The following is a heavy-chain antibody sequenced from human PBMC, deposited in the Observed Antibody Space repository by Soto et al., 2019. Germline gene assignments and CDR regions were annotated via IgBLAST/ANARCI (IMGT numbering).Heavy chain of an antibody. D-gene: IGHD5-12*01. CDR1: GGSISTDNW. CDR3: ARGGRWLFDY. V-gene: IGHV4-4*02. CDR2: IYHSGST. Sequence: QVQLEESGPGLVKPSGTLSLTCAVSGGSISTDNWWSWVRQAPGKGLEWVGEIYHSGSTNYNPTLKSRLTISIDKSKAQFSLAVRSVTAADAAVYYCARGGRWLFDYWGQGTLVTVSS. J-gene: IGHJ4*02.